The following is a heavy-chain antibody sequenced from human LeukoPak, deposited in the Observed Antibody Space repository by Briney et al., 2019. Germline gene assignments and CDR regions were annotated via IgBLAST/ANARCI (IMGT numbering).Heavy chain of an antibody. D-gene: IGHD3-10*01. CDR1: GFTFSSYA. J-gene: IGHJ4*02. CDR2: ISVSGDNT. Sequence: GGSLRLSCAASGFTFSSYAMSWVRQAPGKGLEWASSISVSGDNTYYADSVKGRFTISRDNSKNTLYLQMNSLRAEDTAVYYCAKADSYYGSIHDNWGQGTQVTVSS. V-gene: IGHV3-23*01. CDR3: AKADSYYGSIHDN.